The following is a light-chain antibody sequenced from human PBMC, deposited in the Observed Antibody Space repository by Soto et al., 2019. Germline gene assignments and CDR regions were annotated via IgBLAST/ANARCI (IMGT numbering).Light chain of an antibody. CDR3: AAWDDSLGGHLV. J-gene: IGLJ3*02. V-gene: IGLV1-47*01. Sequence: QSVLTQQPSASGTPGQRVTISCSGSSSNIGSNYVYWYQQLPGTAPKFLIYKNNQRPSGVPDRFSGSKSGTSAFLAISGLRSEDEADYYCAAWDDSLGGHLVFGGGTKVTVL. CDR2: KNN. CDR1: SSNIGSNY.